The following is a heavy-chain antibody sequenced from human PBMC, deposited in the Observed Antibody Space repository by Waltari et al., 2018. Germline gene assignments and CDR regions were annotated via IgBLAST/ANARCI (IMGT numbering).Heavy chain of an antibody. D-gene: IGHD5-18*01. CDR3: AKGYSYEPSWYFDL. CDR1: GFPFEDYS. CDR2: ISWNSGSI. Sequence: VQLVDSGGGLVQPGRSLRLSCAASGFPFEDYSMHGVRQAPGKGLEWVSGISWNSGSIGYADSVKGRFTISRDNAKNSLYLQMNSLRAEDMALYYCAKGYSYEPSWYFDLWGRGTLVTVSS. V-gene: IGHV3-9*03. J-gene: IGHJ2*01.